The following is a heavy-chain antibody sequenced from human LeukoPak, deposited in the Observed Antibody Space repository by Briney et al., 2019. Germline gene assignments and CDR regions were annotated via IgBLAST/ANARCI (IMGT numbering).Heavy chain of an antibody. J-gene: IGHJ6*03. CDR2: ISYDGSNK. CDR3: AKVATVTTNYYYYYMDV. CDR1: GFTFSSYG. Sequence: GGSLRLSCAAPGFTFSSYGMHWLRQAPGKGLAWVAVISYDGSNKYYADSVKGRFTISRDNSKNTLYLQMNSLRAEDTAVYYSAKVATVTTNYYYYYMDVWGKGTTVTVSS. V-gene: IGHV3-30*18. D-gene: IGHD4-17*01.